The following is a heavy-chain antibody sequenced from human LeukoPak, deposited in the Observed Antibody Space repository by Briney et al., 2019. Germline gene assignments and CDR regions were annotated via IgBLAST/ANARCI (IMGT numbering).Heavy chain of an antibody. CDR1: GGSFSGYY. Sequence: PSETLSLTCAVYGGSFSGYYWSWIRQPPGKGLEWIGEINHSGSTNYNPSLKSRVTISVDTSKNQFSLKLSSVTAADTAVYYCARAPAYYDILTGYYSLRPYYFDYWGQGTLVTVSS. CDR3: ARAPAYYDILTGYYSLRPYYFDY. CDR2: INHSGST. D-gene: IGHD3-9*01. J-gene: IGHJ4*02. V-gene: IGHV4-34*01.